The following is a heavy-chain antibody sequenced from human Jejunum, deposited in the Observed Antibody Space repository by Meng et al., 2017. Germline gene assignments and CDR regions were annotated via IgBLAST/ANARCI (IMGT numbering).Heavy chain of an antibody. CDR3: ARDLLDPNIAATGWFDP. Sequence: QVQLQEPDPGLVKPSGTLSLPCAVSGGSISNNNWWSWVRQPPGKGLEWIGEISHTGRINYNPSLKSRVTMSLDKSKNQFSLDLTSVTGADTAVYYCARDLLDPNIAATGWFDPWGQGTLVTVSS. CDR2: ISHTGRI. J-gene: IGHJ5*02. D-gene: IGHD2/OR15-2a*01. V-gene: IGHV4-4*02. CDR1: GGSISNNNW.